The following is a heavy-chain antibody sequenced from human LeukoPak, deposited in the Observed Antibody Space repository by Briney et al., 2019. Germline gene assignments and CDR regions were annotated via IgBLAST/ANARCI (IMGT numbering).Heavy chain of an antibody. CDR1: GGSFSGYY. CDR2: INHSGST. CDR3: ARLSTVRGRVNYYYYYMDV. Sequence: PSETLSLTCAVYGGSFSGYYWSWIRQPPGKGLEWIGEINHSGSTNYNPSLKSRVTISVDTSKNQFSLKLSSVTAADTAVYYCARLSTVRGRVNYYYYYMDVRGKGTTVTISS. D-gene: IGHD3-10*01. J-gene: IGHJ6*03. V-gene: IGHV4-34*01.